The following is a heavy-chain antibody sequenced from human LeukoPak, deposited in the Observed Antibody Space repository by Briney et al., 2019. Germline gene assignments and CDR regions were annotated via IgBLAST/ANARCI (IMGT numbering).Heavy chain of an antibody. D-gene: IGHD3-22*01. Sequence: GGSLRLSCAASGFTFSSYAMSWVRQAPGKGLEWVSAISGSGGSTYYADSVKGRFTISRDNSKNSLYLQMNSPRAEDTAVYYCARIRTYYYDSSGYWGFDYWGQGTLVTVSS. V-gene: IGHV3-23*01. CDR3: ARIRTYYYDSSGYWGFDY. J-gene: IGHJ4*02. CDR2: ISGSGGST. CDR1: GFTFSSYA.